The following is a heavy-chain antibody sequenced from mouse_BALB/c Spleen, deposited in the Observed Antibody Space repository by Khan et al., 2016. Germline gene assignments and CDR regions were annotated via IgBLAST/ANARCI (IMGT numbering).Heavy chain of an antibody. V-gene: IGHV1S136*01. J-gene: IGHJ2*01. CDR2: INPYNAGT. CDR3: ARDDYGYDFDS. D-gene: IGHD2-2*01. CDR1: GYTFTSYI. Sequence: VQLQQPGPELVKPGASVKMSCKASGYTFTSYIIHWVKQKPGQGLEWIGYINPYNAGTKYSEKFKDKATLTSDRSSSIAYMELSSLTSEDPAVYYCARDDYGYDFDSWGHGTTLTVSS.